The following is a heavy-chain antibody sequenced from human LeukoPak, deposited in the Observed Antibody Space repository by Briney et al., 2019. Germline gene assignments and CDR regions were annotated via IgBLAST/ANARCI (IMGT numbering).Heavy chain of an antibody. J-gene: IGHJ4*02. CDR2: IYYSGST. V-gene: IGHV4-39*01. D-gene: IGHD5-18*01. Sequence: PSETLSLTCTVSGGSISSSSYYWGWIRQPPGKGLEWIGSIYYSGSTYYNPSLKSRVTISVDTSKNQFSLKLSSVTAADTAVYYCARLGYSYGIIDYWGQGTLVTVSS. CDR3: ARLGYSYGIIDY. CDR1: GGSISSSSYY.